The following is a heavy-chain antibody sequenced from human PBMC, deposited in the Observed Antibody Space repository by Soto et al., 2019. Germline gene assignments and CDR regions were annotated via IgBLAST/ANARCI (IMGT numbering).Heavy chain of an antibody. J-gene: IGHJ6*02. Sequence: QITLKESGPTLVKPTQTLTLTCTFSGFSLSTSGVGVGWIRQPPGKALEWLALIYWDDDKRYSPSLKSRLTITKDTSKHQVVLTMTNMDPVDTATYYCDYYYYGMDVWGQGTTVTVSS. CDR1: GFSLSTSGVG. V-gene: IGHV2-5*02. CDR3: DYYYYGMDV. CDR2: IYWDDDK.